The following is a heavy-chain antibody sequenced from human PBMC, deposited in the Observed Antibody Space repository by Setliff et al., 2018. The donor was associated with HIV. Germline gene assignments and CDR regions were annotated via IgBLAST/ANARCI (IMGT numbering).Heavy chain of an antibody. CDR1: GGSFSGYY. V-gene: IGHV4-34*01. D-gene: IGHD6-13*01. Sequence: SETLSLTCAVYGGSFSGYYWSWIRQPPGKGLEWIGEINHSGSNNYNPSLKSRVTLSVDTSKNQFSLKLRSVTAADTGVYYCARHRDPPGTSWIYYYYYMDLWGEGTTVTVSS. CDR3: ARHRDPPGTSWIYYYYYMDL. CDR2: INHSGSN. J-gene: IGHJ6*03.